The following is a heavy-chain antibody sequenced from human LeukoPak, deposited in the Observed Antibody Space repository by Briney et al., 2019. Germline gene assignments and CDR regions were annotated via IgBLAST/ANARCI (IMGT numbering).Heavy chain of an antibody. D-gene: IGHD1-26*01. J-gene: IGHJ2*01. CDR1: GFPFSSFP. CDR3: AKDRTVGASYWYFDL. V-gene: IGHV3-30-3*01. Sequence: GGSLRLSCAASGFPFSSFPLHWVRQAPGKGLEWVAFISDDGSNKYYADSVKGRFTISRDNSKNTLYLQMNSLRAGDTAVYYCAKDRTVGASYWYFDLWGRGTLVTVSS. CDR2: ISDDGSNK.